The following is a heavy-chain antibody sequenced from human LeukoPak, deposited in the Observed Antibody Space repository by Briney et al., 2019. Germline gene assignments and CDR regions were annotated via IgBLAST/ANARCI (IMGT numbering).Heavy chain of an antibody. D-gene: IGHD3-16*02. J-gene: IGHJ3*02. V-gene: IGHV3-13*01. CDR2: IGTAGDT. Sequence: GGSLRLSCAASGFTFSSYDMHWVRQAPGKGLEWVSAIGTAGDTYYPGSVKGRFTISRENAKNSLYLQMNSLRAGDTAVYYCARAGRDYVWGSYRLKGAFDIWGQGTMVTVSS. CDR1: GFTFSSYD. CDR3: ARAGRDYVWGSYRLKGAFDI.